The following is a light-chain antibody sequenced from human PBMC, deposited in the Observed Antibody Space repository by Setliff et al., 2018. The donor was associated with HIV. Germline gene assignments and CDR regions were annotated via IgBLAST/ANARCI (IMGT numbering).Light chain of an antibody. Sequence: QTVVTQEPAFSVSPGGTVTLTCGLTSGSVSTSNYPSWYQQTPGQAPCTLIYSTNIRSSGVPDRFSGSIVGNKAALTIAGAQADDESDYFCLLYLSSGIYVFGTGTKVTVL. V-gene: IGLV8-61*01. CDR1: SGSVSTSNY. CDR3: LLYLSSGIYV. CDR2: STN. J-gene: IGLJ1*01.